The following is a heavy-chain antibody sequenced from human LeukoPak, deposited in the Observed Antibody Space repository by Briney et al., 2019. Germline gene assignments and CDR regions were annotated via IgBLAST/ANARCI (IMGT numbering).Heavy chain of an antibody. CDR2: ISGSGVNT. Sequence: GGSLRLSCAASGFTFDDYAMNWVRQAPGKGLEWVSAISGSGVNTDHADSVKGRFTISRDNSKNTLYLQMNSLRVEDTAVYYCAKSFGPVIAAAGTGADWGQGTLVTVSS. J-gene: IGHJ4*02. D-gene: IGHD6-13*01. V-gene: IGHV3-23*01. CDR1: GFTFDDYA. CDR3: AKSFGPVIAAAGTGAD.